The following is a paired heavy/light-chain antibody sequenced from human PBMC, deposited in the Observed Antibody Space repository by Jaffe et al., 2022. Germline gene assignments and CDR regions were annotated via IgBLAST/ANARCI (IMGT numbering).Heavy chain of an antibody. J-gene: IGHJ3*01. D-gene: IGHD6-19*01. Sequence: EVQLVESGGGLVQPGGSLRLSCAASGFTFSGDWMSWVRQTPGRGLEWVANIKQDGSEINYVDSVKGRFTISRDNAKNLLYLQMNTLRDEDTAVYYCAREGRRAVAHYPGGFDLWGQGTTVTVSS. CDR3: AREGRRAVAHYPGGFDL. V-gene: IGHV3-7*01. CDR1: GFTFSGDW. CDR2: IKQDGSEI.
Light chain of an antibody. CDR2: AAS. CDR3: HQSYSSQWT. J-gene: IGKJ1*01. Sequence: DIQMTQSPSSLSASVGDRVTITCRASQSISTYLNWYQQKPGKAPNLLIYAASSLQSGVPSRFSGSGSGTDFTLTISSLQPEDFATYYCHQSYSSQWTFGQGTKVEIK. V-gene: IGKV1-39*01. CDR1: QSISTY.